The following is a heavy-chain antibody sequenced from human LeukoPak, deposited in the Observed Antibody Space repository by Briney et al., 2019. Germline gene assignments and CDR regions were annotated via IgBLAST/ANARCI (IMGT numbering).Heavy chain of an antibody. CDR2: INPNSGGT. D-gene: IGHD3-10*01. CDR3: ARAYYYGSGSYVAAFDY. Sequence: ASVKVSCKASGYTFTGYYMHWVRQAPGQGLEWMGWINPNSGGTNYAQKFQVRVTMTRDTSISTAYMELSRLRYEDTDVYYCARAYYYGSGSYVAAFDYWGQGTLVTVSS. CDR1: GYTFTGYY. J-gene: IGHJ4*02. V-gene: IGHV1-2*02.